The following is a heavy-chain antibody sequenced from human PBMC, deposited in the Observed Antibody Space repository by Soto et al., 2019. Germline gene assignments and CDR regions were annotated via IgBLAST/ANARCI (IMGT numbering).Heavy chain of an antibody. CDR3: ARVPGYYDFWSGNNWFDP. D-gene: IGHD3-3*01. CDR1: GYAFTSYA. Sequence: ASVKVSCNASGYAFTSYAMHWVRQAPGQRLEWMGWINAGNGNTKYSQRFQGRVTITRDTSASTAYMELSSLRSEDTAVYYCARVPGYYDFWSGNNWFDPWGQGTLVTVSS. V-gene: IGHV1-3*01. J-gene: IGHJ5*02. CDR2: INAGNGNT.